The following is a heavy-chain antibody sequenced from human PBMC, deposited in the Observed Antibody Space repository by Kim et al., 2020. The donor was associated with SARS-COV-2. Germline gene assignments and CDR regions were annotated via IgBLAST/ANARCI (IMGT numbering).Heavy chain of an antibody. J-gene: IGHJ4*02. CDR2: IKPDGSEK. CDR1: EFAFSGHW. D-gene: IGHD6-13*01. Sequence: GGSLRLSCAASEFAFSGHWLTWVRQAPGKGLECVANIKPDGSEKYYVDSVKGRFTISRDNAKNSLYLQMNSLRAEDTAVYYCATSLLVRGGFYFDNWGQG. CDR3: ATSLLVRGGFYFDN. V-gene: IGHV3-7*03.